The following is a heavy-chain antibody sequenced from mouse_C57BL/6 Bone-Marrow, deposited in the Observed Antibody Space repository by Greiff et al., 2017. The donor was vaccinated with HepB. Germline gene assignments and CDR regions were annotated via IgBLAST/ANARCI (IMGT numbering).Heavy chain of an antibody. CDR3: ARSRVMITTGYYFDY. J-gene: IGHJ2*01. Sequence: VQLQQPGAELVKPGASVKLSCKASGYTFTSYWMQWVKQRPGQGLEWIGEIDPSDSYTNYNQKVKGKATLTVDTSSSTAYMQLSSLTSEDSAVYYCARSRVMITTGYYFDYWGQGTTLTVSS. D-gene: IGHD2-4*01. CDR2: IDPSDSYT. CDR1: GYTFTSYW. V-gene: IGHV1-50*01.